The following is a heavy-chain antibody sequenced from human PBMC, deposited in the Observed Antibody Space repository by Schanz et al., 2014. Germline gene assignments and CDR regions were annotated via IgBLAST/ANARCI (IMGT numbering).Heavy chain of an antibody. V-gene: IGHV3-30*14. J-gene: IGHJ4*02. Sequence: QVQLVESGGGLVQPGRSLRLSCAAYGFTLSSYAMHWVRQAPGKGLEWVALISNDGSIKYYADSVEGRFTISRDRFQNTLYLRMSSLRAEDTAVYYCARPRFDYGEVDYWGQGTLVTVSS. D-gene: IGHD4-17*01. CDR2: ISNDGSIK. CDR3: ARPRFDYGEVDY. CDR1: GFTLSSYA.